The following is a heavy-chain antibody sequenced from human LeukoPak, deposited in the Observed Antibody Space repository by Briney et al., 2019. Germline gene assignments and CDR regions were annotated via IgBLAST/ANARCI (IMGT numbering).Heavy chain of an antibody. J-gene: IGHJ4*02. Sequence: PSETLSLTCAVYGGSFSGYYWSWLRQPPGKGVEWIGEINHSGSTNFNPSLKSRVTISVDTSKNQFSLKLSSVTAADTAVYYCARGWSVQALYYFDYWGQGTLVTVSS. CDR1: GGSFSGYY. D-gene: IGHD3-3*01. CDR2: INHSGST. CDR3: ARGWSVQALYYFDY. V-gene: IGHV4-34*01.